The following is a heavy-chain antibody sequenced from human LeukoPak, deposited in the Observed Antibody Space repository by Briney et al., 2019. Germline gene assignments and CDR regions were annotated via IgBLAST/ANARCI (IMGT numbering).Heavy chain of an antibody. V-gene: IGHV3-66*01. D-gene: IGHD6-6*01. CDR1: GFTVTSNH. CDR3: ARDSSSYYFDY. CDR2: IYTGGTT. J-gene: IGHJ4*02. Sequence: PGGPLRLSCAASGFTVTSNHMNWVRQAPGKGLEWVSIIYTGGTTHYADSLKDRFTISRDDSINTLYLQMNSLRAEDTAVYYCARDSSSYYFDYWGQGTLVTVSS.